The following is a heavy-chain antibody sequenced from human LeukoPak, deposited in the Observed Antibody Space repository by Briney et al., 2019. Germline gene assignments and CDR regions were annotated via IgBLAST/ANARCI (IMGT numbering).Heavy chain of an antibody. V-gene: IGHV3-48*03. CDR1: GFTFSSYE. Sequence: GGSLRLSCAASGFTFSSYEMNWVRQGPGKGLEWVSYISSSGSTKYYADSVKGRFTISRDNAKKSLYLQMNSLRAEDTAVYYCAKDWQSWSQGYFDYWGQGTLVTVSS. J-gene: IGHJ4*02. D-gene: IGHD2-8*01. CDR2: ISSSGSTK. CDR3: AKDWQSWSQGYFDY.